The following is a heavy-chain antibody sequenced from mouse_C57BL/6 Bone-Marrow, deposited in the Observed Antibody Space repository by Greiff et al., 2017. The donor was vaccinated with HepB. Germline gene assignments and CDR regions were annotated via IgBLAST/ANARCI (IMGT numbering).Heavy chain of an antibody. CDR2: ISSGSSTI. Sequence: DVMLVESGGGLVKPGGSLKLSCAASGFTFSDYGMHWVRQAPEKGLEWVAYISSGSSTIYYADTVKGRFTISRDNAKNTLFLQMTSLRSEDTAMYYCGPGDMDYWGQGTSVTVSS. CDR3: GPGDMDY. CDR1: GFTFSDYG. V-gene: IGHV5-17*01. J-gene: IGHJ4*01.